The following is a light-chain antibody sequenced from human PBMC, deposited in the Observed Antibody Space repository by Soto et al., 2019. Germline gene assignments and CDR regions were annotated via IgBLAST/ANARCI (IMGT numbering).Light chain of an antibody. J-gene: IGKJ1*01. Sequence: EIVMTQSPAALSVSPGERATFSCRASQSIGSNLAWYQQKPGQAPRLLISGASTRATGIPARFSGSGSGADFTLTRSSLQSEDIAVYCCQQYDNWPWGTFGQGTRVEIK. V-gene: IGKV3-15*01. CDR3: QQYDNWPWGT. CDR1: QSIGSN. CDR2: GAS.